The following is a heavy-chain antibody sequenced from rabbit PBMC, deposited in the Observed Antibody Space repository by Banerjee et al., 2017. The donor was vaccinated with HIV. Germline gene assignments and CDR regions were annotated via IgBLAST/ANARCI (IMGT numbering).Heavy chain of an antibody. V-gene: IGHV1S45*01. D-gene: IGHD1-1*01. CDR1: GFSFSDRDV. CDR3: ARDNGSGDYIDVYFDL. CDR2: INAVTGKA. J-gene: IGHJ4*01. Sequence: QEQLEESGRGLVRPEGSLTLTCKASGFSFSDRDVMCWVRQAPGKGLEWIACINAVTGKAVYASWAKGRITFSKTSSTTVTLQMTSLTAADTATYFCARDNGSGDYIDVYFDLWGPGTLVTVS.